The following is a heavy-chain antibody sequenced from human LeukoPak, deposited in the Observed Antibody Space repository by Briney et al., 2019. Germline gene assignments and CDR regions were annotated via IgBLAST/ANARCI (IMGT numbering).Heavy chain of an antibody. D-gene: IGHD6-19*01. Sequence: GGSLRLSCEASGFIFSDDNMNWVRQAPGKGLEWVSYISSGSSTIYYADSVKGRFTISRDNAKNSLYLQMNSLRAEDTAVYYCARAGEQWLVHFDIWGQGTMVTVSS. CDR2: ISSGSSTI. V-gene: IGHV3-48*04. CDR1: GFIFSDDN. J-gene: IGHJ3*02. CDR3: ARAGEQWLVHFDI.